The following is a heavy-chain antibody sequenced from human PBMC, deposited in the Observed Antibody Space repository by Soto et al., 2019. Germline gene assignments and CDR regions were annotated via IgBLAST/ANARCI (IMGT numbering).Heavy chain of an antibody. Sequence: GESLKISCECSGYKFTSHWIAWVRQMPGKGLEWMGAIYPSDSDTRYSPSFQGQVTISVDKSISTAYLQWRSLKASDTAMYYCARSISYNYYYYYGLDVWGQGTTVTVSS. CDR2: IYPSDSDT. CDR3: ARSISYNYYYYYGLDV. V-gene: IGHV5-51*01. D-gene: IGHD2-2*01. CDR1: GYKFTSHW. J-gene: IGHJ6*02.